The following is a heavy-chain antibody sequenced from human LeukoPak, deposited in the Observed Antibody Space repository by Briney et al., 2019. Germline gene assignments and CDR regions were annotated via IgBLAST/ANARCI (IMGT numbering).Heavy chain of an antibody. Sequence: SETLSLTCAVYGGSFSGYYWSWIRQPPGKGLEWIGEINHSGSTNYNPSLKSRVTISVDTSKNQFSLKLSSVTAADTAVYYCAREAPISDSGSYYKSLGYWGQGTLVTVSS. J-gene: IGHJ4*02. D-gene: IGHD3-10*01. CDR1: GGSFSGYY. CDR3: AREAPISDSGSYYKSLGY. V-gene: IGHV4-34*01. CDR2: INHSGST.